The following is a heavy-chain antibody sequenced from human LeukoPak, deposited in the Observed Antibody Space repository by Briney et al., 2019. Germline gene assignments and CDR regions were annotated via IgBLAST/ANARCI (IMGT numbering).Heavy chain of an antibody. CDR3: ARGLELDY. J-gene: IGHJ4*02. D-gene: IGHD5-24*01. CDR1: GFNFANYG. CDR2: IKWNGGST. V-gene: IGHV3-20*04. Sequence: GRSLRLSCAASGFNFANYGMSWVRHAPRKWLECVSGIKWNGGSTGYADSVKGRFTISRDNAKNSLCLQMNSLRAEDTALYYCARGLELDYWGQGTLVTVSS.